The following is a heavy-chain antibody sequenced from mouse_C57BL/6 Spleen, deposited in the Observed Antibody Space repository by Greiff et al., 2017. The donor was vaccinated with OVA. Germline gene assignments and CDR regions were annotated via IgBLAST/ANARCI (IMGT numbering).Heavy chain of an antibody. CDR2: IDPSDSYT. J-gene: IGHJ3*01. CDR1: GYTFTSYW. CDR3: ARGAYYDYDGLFAY. V-gene: IGHV1-69*01. D-gene: IGHD2-4*01. Sequence: VQLQQSGAELVMPGASVKLSCKASGYTFTSYWMHWVKQRPGQGLEWIGEIDPSDSYTNYNQKFKGKSTLTVDKSSSTAYMQLSSLTSEDSAVYYCARGAYYDYDGLFAYWGQGTLVTVSA.